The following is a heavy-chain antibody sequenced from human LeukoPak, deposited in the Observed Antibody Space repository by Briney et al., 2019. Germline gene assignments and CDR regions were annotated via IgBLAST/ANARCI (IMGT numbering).Heavy chain of an antibody. Sequence: PSETLSLTCAVSGGSIKSNNWWSWVRQAPGKGLEWVAYITSSSSAIYYADSVKGRFTISRDNAKNSLYLQMNSLRAEDTAVYYCARAEYGGIDYWGQGTLVTVSS. V-gene: IGHV3-48*01. D-gene: IGHD3-16*01. J-gene: IGHJ4*02. CDR3: ARAEYGGIDY. CDR2: ITSSSSAI. CDR1: GGSIKSNN.